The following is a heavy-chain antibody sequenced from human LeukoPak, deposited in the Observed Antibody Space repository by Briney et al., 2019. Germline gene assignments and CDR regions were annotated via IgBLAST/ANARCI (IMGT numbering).Heavy chain of an antibody. D-gene: IGHD6-13*01. V-gene: IGHV3-23*01. CDR2: ISGSGGST. J-gene: IGHJ5*02. Sequence: PGGSLRLSCAASGFIFSSYAMSWVRQAPGKGLEWVSAISGSGGSTYYADSVKGRFTISRDNSKNTLYLQMNSLRAEDTAVYYCAKDGDGSSWFPTTNWFDPWGQGTLVTVSS. CDR3: AKDGDGSSWFPTTNWFDP. CDR1: GFIFSSYA.